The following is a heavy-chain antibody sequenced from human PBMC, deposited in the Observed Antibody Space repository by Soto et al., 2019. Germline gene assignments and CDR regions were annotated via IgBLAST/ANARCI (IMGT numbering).Heavy chain of an antibody. CDR3: ARCPIDHNWFDP. V-gene: IGHV4-59*01. CDR1: GSDITTYY. D-gene: IGHD3-9*01. Sequence: SEPLSLTCSVSGSDITTYYWSWLRQSPGKGLEWIGHIYDTGSTSYNPSLKSRVTISVDTSKKQFSLRLSAVTAADTAVYYCARCPIDHNWFDPWGQGTLVTVSS. J-gene: IGHJ5*02. CDR2: IYDTGST.